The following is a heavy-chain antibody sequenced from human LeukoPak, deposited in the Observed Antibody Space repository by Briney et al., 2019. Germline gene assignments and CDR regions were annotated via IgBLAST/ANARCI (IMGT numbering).Heavy chain of an antibody. CDR3: ARDHRSLGYSYGYAYYYDSSGPGY. Sequence: GASVKVSCTASGYTFTSYGISWVRQAPGQGLEGMGWISAYNGNTNYAQKLQGRVTMTTDTSTSTAYMELRSLRSDDTAVYYCARDHRSLGYSYGYAYYYDSSGPGYWGQGTLVTVSS. J-gene: IGHJ4*02. V-gene: IGHV1-18*01. CDR1: GYTFTSYG. CDR2: ISAYNGNT. D-gene: IGHD3-22*01.